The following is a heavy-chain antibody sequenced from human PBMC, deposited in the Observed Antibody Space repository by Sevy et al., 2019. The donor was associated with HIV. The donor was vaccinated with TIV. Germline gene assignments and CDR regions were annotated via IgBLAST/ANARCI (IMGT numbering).Heavy chain of an antibody. CDR3: ARDAPRGGGYYYYGMDV. Sequence: GGSLRLSCAASGFTFSSYSMNWVRQAPGKGLEWVSSISSSSSYIYYADSVKGRFTISRDNAKNSLYLQMNSLRAEDTAVYYCARDAPRGGGYYYYGMDVWGQGTTVTVSS. J-gene: IGHJ6*02. V-gene: IGHV3-21*01. CDR1: GFTFSSYS. CDR2: ISSSSSYI. D-gene: IGHD6-25*01.